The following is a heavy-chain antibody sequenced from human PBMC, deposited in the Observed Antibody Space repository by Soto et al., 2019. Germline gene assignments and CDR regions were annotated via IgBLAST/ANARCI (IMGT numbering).Heavy chain of an antibody. D-gene: IGHD2-8*01. Sequence: QVQLVQSGAEVREPGSSVKVSCEASGGTFRSYAINWVRQAPGQGLEWMGGIIPMFGKPNYAEKFLGRVTISADEYTRTAYMEVTRLKSEDTAVYYCARSMETNYFYCMDVWGRGTTVTVSS. CDR1: GGTFRSYA. CDR2: IIPMFGKP. V-gene: IGHV1-69*01. CDR3: ARSMETNYFYCMDV. J-gene: IGHJ6*02.